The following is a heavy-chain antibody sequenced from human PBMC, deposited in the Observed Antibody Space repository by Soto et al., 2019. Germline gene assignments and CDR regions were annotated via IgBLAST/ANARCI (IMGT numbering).Heavy chain of an antibody. CDR2: IYYSGST. CDR1: GGSISSYY. CDR3: ARSLSYYDFWSGHAAFDP. J-gene: IGHJ5*02. Sequence: SETLSLTCTVSGGSISSYYWSWIRQPPGKGLEWIGYIYYSGSTNYNPSLKSRVTISVDTSKNQFSLKLGSVTAADTAVYYCARSLSYYDFWSGHAAFDPWGQGTLVTVSS. V-gene: IGHV4-59*01. D-gene: IGHD3-3*01.